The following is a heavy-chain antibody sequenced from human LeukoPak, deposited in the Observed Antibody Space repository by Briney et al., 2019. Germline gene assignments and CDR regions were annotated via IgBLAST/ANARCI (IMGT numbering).Heavy chain of an antibody. CDR2: INNNGNSA. CDR3: ARDPSNTSGWYIYFDY. J-gene: IGHJ4*02. V-gene: IGHV3-64*01. Sequence: GGSLRLACVASGFTFSYYAMHWVRQAPGKGLEYVSTINNNGNSASYANSVKGRFTISRDNSKNTLYLQLGSLRADDTAVYYCARDPSNTSGWYIYFDYWGQGTLVTVSS. CDR1: GFTFSYYA. D-gene: IGHD6-19*01.